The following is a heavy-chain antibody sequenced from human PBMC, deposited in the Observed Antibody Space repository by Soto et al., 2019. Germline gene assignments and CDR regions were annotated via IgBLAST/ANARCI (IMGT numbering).Heavy chain of an antibody. Sequence: SETLSLTCPVSGASISSNYWSWIRQPPGKGLEWIGYIYYSGSTNYNPSLKSRVTISVDTSKNQCSLKLSSVTAADTAVYYCARLRWFDPWGQGTLVTVSS. CDR2: IYYSGST. V-gene: IGHV4-59*08. J-gene: IGHJ5*02. CDR3: ARLRWFDP. CDR1: GASISSNY.